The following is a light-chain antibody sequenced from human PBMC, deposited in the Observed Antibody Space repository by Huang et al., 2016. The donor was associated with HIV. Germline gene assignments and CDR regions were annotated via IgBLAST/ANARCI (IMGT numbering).Light chain of an antibody. V-gene: IGKV3-15*01. CDR1: QSVSSN. Sequence: EIVLTQSPATLSVSPGERATISCRASQSVSSNLAWLQQKPGQPPRLLIYRASTRATGIPASFSGSGSGTEFTLTISSLQSEDFAVYYCQQYNNWLLFGQGTKVEIK. J-gene: IGKJ2*01. CDR2: RAS. CDR3: QQYNNWLL.